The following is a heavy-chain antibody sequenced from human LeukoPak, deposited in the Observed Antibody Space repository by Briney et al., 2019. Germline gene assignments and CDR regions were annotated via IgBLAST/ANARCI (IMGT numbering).Heavy chain of an antibody. Sequence: KSGGSLRLSCAASGFTFSSFWMHWVRQAPGKGLVWVSRISADGSSTIYADPVEGRFTISRDNAENTVYLQMNSLRVEDTAVYYCARYGYDSGRGFDPWGQGILVTVST. V-gene: IGHV3-74*01. CDR3: ARYGYDSGRGFDP. CDR1: GFTFSSFW. D-gene: IGHD3-10*01. J-gene: IGHJ5*02. CDR2: ISADGSST.